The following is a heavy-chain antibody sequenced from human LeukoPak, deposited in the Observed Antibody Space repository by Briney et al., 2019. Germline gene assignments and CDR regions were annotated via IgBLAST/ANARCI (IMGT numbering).Heavy chain of an antibody. Sequence: KPSETLSLTCTVSGGSISSYYWSWIRQPPGKGLEWIGYIYYSGSTNYNPSLKSRVTISVDTSKNQFSLKLSSVTAADTAVYYCARVSAMVRGVIDPWGQGTLITVSS. J-gene: IGHJ5*02. CDR1: GGSISSYY. CDR3: ARVSAMVRGVIDP. CDR2: IYYSGST. D-gene: IGHD3-10*01. V-gene: IGHV4-59*12.